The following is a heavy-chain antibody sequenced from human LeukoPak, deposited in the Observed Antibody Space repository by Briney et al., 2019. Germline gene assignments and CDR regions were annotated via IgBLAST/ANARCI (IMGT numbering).Heavy chain of an antibody. Sequence: GGSLRLSCAASGFTLSSYSMNWVRQAPGKGREGVSHISSSSSAKYYADSVKRRFTISRDNAKNTLYLQMNSLRAEDTAVYYCAKDLLGVWFGELLYLDYWGQGTLVTVSS. CDR3: AKDLLGVWFGELLYLDY. CDR1: GFTLSSYS. D-gene: IGHD3-10*01. CDR2: ISSSSSAK. V-gene: IGHV3-48*01. J-gene: IGHJ4*02.